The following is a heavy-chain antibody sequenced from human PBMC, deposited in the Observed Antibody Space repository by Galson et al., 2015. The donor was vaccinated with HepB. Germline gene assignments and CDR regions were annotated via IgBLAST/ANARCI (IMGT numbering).Heavy chain of an antibody. D-gene: IGHD3-3*01. CDR2: IRSKAYGGTT. V-gene: IGHV3-49*03. J-gene: IGHJ4*02. CDR1: GFTFGDYA. CDR3: TRDRGDYDFWSGYFPDY. Sequence: SLRLSCAASGFTFGDYAMSWFRQAPGKGLEWVGFIRSKAYGGTTEYAASVKGRFTISRDDSKSIAYLQMNSLKTEDTAVYYCTRDRGDYDFWSGYFPDYWGQGTLVTVSS.